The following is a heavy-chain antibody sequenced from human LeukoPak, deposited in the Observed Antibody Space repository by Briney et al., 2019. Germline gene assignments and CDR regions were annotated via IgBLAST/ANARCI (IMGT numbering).Heavy chain of an antibody. V-gene: IGHV1-46*01. CDR2: INPSGGST. D-gene: IGHD3-3*01. CDR1: GYTFTSYY. J-gene: IGHJ4*02. CDR3: AREGYGVGVGRDWSVDY. Sequence: ASVKVSCKASGYTFTSYYMHWVRQAPGQGLEWMGIINPSGGSTSYAQKFQGRVTMTRDTSTSTVYMELSSLRSEDTAVHYCAREGYGVGVGRDWSVDYWGQGTLVTVSS.